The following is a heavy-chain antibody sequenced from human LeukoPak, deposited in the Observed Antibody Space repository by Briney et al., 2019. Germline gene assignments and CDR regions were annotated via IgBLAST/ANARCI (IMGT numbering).Heavy chain of an antibody. J-gene: IGHJ4*02. CDR1: GFTFSDYY. CDR2: ISGSGDST. Sequence: EGSLRLSCAASGFTFSDYYMSWIRQAPGKGLEWVSGISGSGDSTYYADAVKGRFTISRDNSKNTLYLQMNSLRAEDMAVYYCANLPYDSSGYWAYFDNWGQGTLVTVSS. D-gene: IGHD3-22*01. CDR3: ANLPYDSSGYWAYFDN. V-gene: IGHV3-23*01.